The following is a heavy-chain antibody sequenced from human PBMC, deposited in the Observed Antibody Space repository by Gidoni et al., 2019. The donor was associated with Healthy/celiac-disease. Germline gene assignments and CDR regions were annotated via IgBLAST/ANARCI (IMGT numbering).Heavy chain of an antibody. J-gene: IGHJ4*02. V-gene: IGHV1-46*01. D-gene: IGHD2-15*01. CDR1: GYTFTSYY. CDR2: INPSGGST. CDR3: ARDGQYCSGGSCYFYYFDY. Sequence: QVQLVQSGAEVKKPGASVKVSCKAAGYTFTSYYMPWVRQAPGQGLEWMGIINPSGGSTSYAQKFQGRVTMTRDTSTSTVYMELSSLRSEDTAVYYCARDGQYCSGGSCYFYYFDYWGQGTLVTVSS.